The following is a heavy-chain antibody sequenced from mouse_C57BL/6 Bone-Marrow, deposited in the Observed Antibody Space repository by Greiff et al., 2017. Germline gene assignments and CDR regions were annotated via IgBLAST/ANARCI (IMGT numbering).Heavy chain of an antibody. J-gene: IGHJ4*01. V-gene: IGHV1-61*01. Sequence: VQLQQPGAELVRPGSSVKLSCKASGYTFTSYWMDWVKQRPGQGLEWIGNIYPSDSETHYNQKFKDKATLTVDKSSSTAYMQLSSLTSEDSAVYYCARGSNSGFYYAMDYWGQGTSVTVSS. CDR2: IYPSDSET. CDR3: ARGSNSGFYYAMDY. CDR1: GYTFTSYW. D-gene: IGHD2-5*01.